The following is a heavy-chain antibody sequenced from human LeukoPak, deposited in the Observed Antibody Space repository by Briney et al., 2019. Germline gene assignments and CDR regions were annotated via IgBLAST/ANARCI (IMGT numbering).Heavy chain of an antibody. CDR1: GFTFSSYS. V-gene: IGHV3-21*01. J-gene: IGHJ4*02. D-gene: IGHD3-3*01. CDR3: ATPALGPLRFLEWSQPRPFDY. CDR2: ISSSSSYI. Sequence: PGGSLRLSCAASGFTFSSYSMNWVRQAPGKGLEWVSSISSSSSYIYYADSVKGRFTISRDNAKNSLYLQMNSLRAEDTAVYYCATPALGPLRFLEWSQPRPFDYWGQGTLVTVSS.